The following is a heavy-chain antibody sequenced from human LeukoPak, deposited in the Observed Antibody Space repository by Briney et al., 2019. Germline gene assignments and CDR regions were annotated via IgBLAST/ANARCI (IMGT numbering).Heavy chain of an antibody. CDR3: AKDIIDTVRWSYFSY. V-gene: IGHV3-9*01. J-gene: IGHJ4*02. CDR2: ISWNSGSI. CDR1: GFTFDDYA. D-gene: IGHD2/OR15-2a*01. Sequence: GGSLRLSCAASGFTFDDYAMHWVRQAPGKGLEWVSGISWNSGSIGYADSVKGRFTISTDNATNSLCLQMKSLRARDTALYYCAKDIIDTVRWSYFSYWGQGTLVTVSS.